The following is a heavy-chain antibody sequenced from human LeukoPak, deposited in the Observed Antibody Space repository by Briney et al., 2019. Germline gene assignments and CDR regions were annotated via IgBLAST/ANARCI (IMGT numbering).Heavy chain of an antibody. CDR2: IYYSGST. CDR3: AREVTGNWFVP. D-gene: IGHD1-20*01. CDR1: GGSISSHY. V-gene: IGHV4-59*11. Sequence: SETQSLTCTVSGGSISSHYWSWIRQPPGKGLEWIGYIYYSGSTNYNPSLKSRVTISVDTSKNQFSLKLSSVTAADTAVYYCAREVTGNWFVPWGQGTLVTVSS. J-gene: IGHJ5*02.